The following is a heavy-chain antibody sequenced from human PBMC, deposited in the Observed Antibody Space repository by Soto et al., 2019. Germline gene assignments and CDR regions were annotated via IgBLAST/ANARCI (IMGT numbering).Heavy chain of an antibody. D-gene: IGHD6-6*01. CDR2: IWSDGSNK. CDR1: GFTFSSYG. CDR3: ARKGGVAARYYYYYYGMDV. Sequence: QVQLVESGGGVVQPGRSLRLSCAASGFTFSSYGMHWVRQAPGTGLEWVAVIWSDGSNKYYADSVKGRFTISRDNSKNTLYLQMNSRRAEDTAVYYCARKGGVAARYYYYYYGMDVWGQGTTVTVSS. J-gene: IGHJ6*02. V-gene: IGHV3-33*01.